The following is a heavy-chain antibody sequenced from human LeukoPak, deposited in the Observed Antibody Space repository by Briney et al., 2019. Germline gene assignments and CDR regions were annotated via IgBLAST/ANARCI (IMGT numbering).Heavy chain of an antibody. D-gene: IGHD3-16*01. Sequence: ASVKVSCKASGYTFTSYAMNWVRQAPGQGLEWMEWINTNTGNPTYAQGFTGRFVFSLDTSVSTAYLQISSLKAEDTAVYYCARDQGEEGGVYYYYYYMDVWGKGTTVTVSS. CDR2: INTNTGNP. CDR3: ARDQGEEGGVYYYYYYMDV. J-gene: IGHJ6*03. V-gene: IGHV7-4-1*02. CDR1: GYTFTSYA.